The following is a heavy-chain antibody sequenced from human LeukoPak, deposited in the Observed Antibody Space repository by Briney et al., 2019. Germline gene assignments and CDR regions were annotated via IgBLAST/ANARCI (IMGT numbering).Heavy chain of an antibody. D-gene: IGHD1-14*01. Sequence: PGGSLRLSCAASGFTFSNYWMDWVRQAPGKGLEWVAKIKQDGSRKDYVDSVKGRFTISRGNAKNSLYLEMSSLRVEDTGVYYCARENPYVSWGQGTLVTVSS. CDR3: ARENPYVS. J-gene: IGHJ5*02. CDR2: IKQDGSRK. CDR1: GFTFSNYW. V-gene: IGHV3-7*01.